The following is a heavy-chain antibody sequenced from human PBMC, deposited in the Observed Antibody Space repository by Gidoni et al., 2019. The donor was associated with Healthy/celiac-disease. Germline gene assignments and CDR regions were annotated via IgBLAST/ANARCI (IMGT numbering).Heavy chain of an antibody. D-gene: IGHD2-15*01. J-gene: IGHJ4*02. CDR2: IYYSGST. CDR1: GGSVSSGSYY. Sequence: QVQLQESGPGLVKPSETLSLTCTVSGGSVSSGSYYWSWIRQPPGKGLEWIGYIYYSGSTNYNPSLKSRGTISVDTSKNQFSLKLSSVTAADTAVYYCARDGYSGLDYWGQGTLVTVSS. V-gene: IGHV4-61*01. CDR3: ARDGYSGLDY.